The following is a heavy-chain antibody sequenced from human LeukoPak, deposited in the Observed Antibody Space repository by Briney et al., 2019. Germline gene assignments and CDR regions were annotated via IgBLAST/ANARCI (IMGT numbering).Heavy chain of an antibody. CDR1: GFTFSSYA. D-gene: IGHD3-22*01. Sequence: GGSLKLSCAVSGFTFSSYAMHWVRQAPGKGLEWVAVISFDESNKYYADSVKGRFTISRDNSKNTLYLQMNSLRAEDTAVYYCARDERTWSYDSSGYYNWFDPWGQGTLVTVSS. J-gene: IGHJ5*02. CDR3: ARDERTWSYDSSGYYNWFDP. V-gene: IGHV3-30*04. CDR2: ISFDESNK.